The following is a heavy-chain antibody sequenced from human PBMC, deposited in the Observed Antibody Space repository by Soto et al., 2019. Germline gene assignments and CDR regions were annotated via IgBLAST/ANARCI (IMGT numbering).Heavy chain of an antibody. CDR2: INAGNGNT. J-gene: IGHJ6*02. Sequence: GASVKVSCKASGYTFTSYGISWVRQAPGQRLEWMGWINAGNGNTKYSQKFQGRVTITRDTSASTAYMELSSLRSEDTAVYYCARAAAGIRNYYGMDVWGQGTTVTVSS. CDR3: ARAAAGIRNYYGMDV. V-gene: IGHV1-3*01. D-gene: IGHD6-13*01. CDR1: GYTFTSYG.